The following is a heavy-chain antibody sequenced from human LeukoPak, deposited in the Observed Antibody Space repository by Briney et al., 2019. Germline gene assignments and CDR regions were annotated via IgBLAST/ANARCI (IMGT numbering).Heavy chain of an antibody. CDR3: ARGGSGSGYLYHFDY. CDR2: INPNSGGT. Sequence: HAASVKVSCKASGYTFTGYYMHWVRQAPGQGLEWMGWINPNSGGTNYAQKFQGRVTMTRDTSISTAYMELSRLRSDDTAMYYCARGGSGSGYLYHFDYWGQGTLVSVPS. D-gene: IGHD3-10*01. CDR1: GYTFTGYY. V-gene: IGHV1-2*02. J-gene: IGHJ4*02.